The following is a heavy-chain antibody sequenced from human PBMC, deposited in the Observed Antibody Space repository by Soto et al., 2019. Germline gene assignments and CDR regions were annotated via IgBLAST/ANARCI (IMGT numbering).Heavy chain of an antibody. Sequence: GGSLRLSCAASGFTFSSYGMHWVRQAPGKGLEWVAVISYDGSNKYYADSVKGRFTISRDNSKNTLYLQMNSLRAEDTAVYYCAKDQGTPSHHYYGMEVWGQATTVTVTS. J-gene: IGHJ6*02. CDR2: ISYDGSNK. V-gene: IGHV3-30*18. D-gene: IGHD6-6*01. CDR1: GFTFSSYG. CDR3: AKDQGTPSHHYYGMEV.